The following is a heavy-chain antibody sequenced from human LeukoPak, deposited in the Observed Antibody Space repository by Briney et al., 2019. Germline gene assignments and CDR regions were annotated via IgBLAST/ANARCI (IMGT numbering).Heavy chain of an antibody. D-gene: IGHD2-15*01. CDR2: INHSGGT. V-gene: IGHV4-34*01. J-gene: IGHJ6*02. CDR1: GGSFSGYY. Sequence: SETLSLTCAVYGGSFSGYYWSWIRQPPGKGLEWIGEINHSGGTNYNPSLKSRVTMSVDTSKNQFSLKLSSVTAADTAVYYCARMLMGYCSGGSCYSPGMDVWGQGTTVTVSS. CDR3: ARMLMGYCSGGSCYSPGMDV.